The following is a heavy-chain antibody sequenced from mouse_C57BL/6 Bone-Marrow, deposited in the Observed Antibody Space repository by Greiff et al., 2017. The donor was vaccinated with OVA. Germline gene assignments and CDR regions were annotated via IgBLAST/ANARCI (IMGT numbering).Heavy chain of an antibody. V-gene: IGHV1-84*01. Sequence: QVQLKESGPELVKPGASVKISCKASGYTFTDYYINWVKQRPGQGLEWIGWIYHGSGNTKYNEKFKGKATLTVDTSSSTAYMQLSSLTSEGSAVYFCARGDWDYFDYWGQGTTLTVSS. CDR1: GYTFTDYY. CDR3: ARGDWDYFDY. J-gene: IGHJ2*01. CDR2: IYHGSGNT. D-gene: IGHD4-1*01.